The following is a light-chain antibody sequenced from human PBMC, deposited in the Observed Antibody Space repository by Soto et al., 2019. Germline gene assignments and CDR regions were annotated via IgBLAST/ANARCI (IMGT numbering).Light chain of an antibody. CDR1: QTISSW. CDR2: KAS. J-gene: IGKJ1*01. CDR3: QQYHRYST. Sequence: DIQMTQSPSTLSASVGDRVTIACRASQTISSWLAWYQQKPGKAPKLLIYKASTLKSGVPSRFSGSASGTEFTLTISYLESDDFATYYCQQYHRYSTFGQGTKVDIK. V-gene: IGKV1-5*03.